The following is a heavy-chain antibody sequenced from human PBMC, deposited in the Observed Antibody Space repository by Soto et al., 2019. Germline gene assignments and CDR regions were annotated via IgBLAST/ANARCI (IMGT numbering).Heavy chain of an antibody. D-gene: IGHD3-22*01. J-gene: IGHJ5*02. Sequence: SVEVSCKASGGTFSNYGINWLRQSPGQGLEWMGGVIPLFGAANYAQKFQGRVTITADASTSMFYMQLSSLRSEDTAVYYCAREQHDPYDASGYYFNWFDPWGQGTLVTFSS. CDR2: VIPLFGAA. V-gene: IGHV1-69*13. CDR3: AREQHDPYDASGYYFNWFDP. CDR1: GGTFSNYG.